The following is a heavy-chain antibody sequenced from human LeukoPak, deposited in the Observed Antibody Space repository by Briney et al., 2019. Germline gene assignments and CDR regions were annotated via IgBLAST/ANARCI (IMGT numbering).Heavy chain of an antibody. D-gene: IGHD1-26*01. CDR1: GYSFSSHW. CDR2: TYPDDSDT. Sequence: GESLKISCKASGYSFSSHWIGWVRQMPGKGLEWMGITYPDDSDTRYRPSFQGQVTISADKSISTAYLQWSSLKASDSAMYYCARHGGPIVGAFGGAFDFWGQGTLVTVPS. J-gene: IGHJ4*02. V-gene: IGHV5-51*01. CDR3: ARHGGPIVGAFGGAFDF.